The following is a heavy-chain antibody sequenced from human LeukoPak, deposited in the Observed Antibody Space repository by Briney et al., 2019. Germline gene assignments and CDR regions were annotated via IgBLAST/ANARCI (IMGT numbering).Heavy chain of an antibody. D-gene: IGHD1-26*01. CDR1: GYTFTTYH. CDR3: ARGGGSYPFDY. J-gene: IGHJ4*02. CDR2: IIPIFGTA. Sequence: ASVKVSCKASGYTFTTYHIHWVRQAPGQGLEWMGGIIPIFGTANYAQKFQGRVTITADESTSTAYMELSSLRSEDTAVYYCARGGGSYPFDYWGQGTLVTVSS. V-gene: IGHV1-69*13.